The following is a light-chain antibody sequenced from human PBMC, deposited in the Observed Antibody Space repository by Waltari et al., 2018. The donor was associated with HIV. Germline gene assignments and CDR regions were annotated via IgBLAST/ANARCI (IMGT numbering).Light chain of an antibody. Sequence: QSVLAQPPSASGTPGQRVPISCSGSTSNIGVTTVRWYQQLPGTAPNLLIYSNNERPSGVPDRLAGSTSGTSASLVISGLQSEDEADYYCAAWDDSLKGGAFGTGTKVTVL. J-gene: IGLJ1*01. V-gene: IGLV1-44*01. CDR1: TSNIGVTT. CDR3: AAWDDSLKGGA. CDR2: SNN.